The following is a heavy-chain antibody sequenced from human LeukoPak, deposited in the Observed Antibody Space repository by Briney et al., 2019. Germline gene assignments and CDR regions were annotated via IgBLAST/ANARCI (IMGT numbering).Heavy chain of an antibody. V-gene: IGHV3-21*01. D-gene: IGHD6-19*01. CDR1: GFTFSSYS. CDR3: ARDGSAVAPHDVNWFDP. Sequence: KTGGSLRLSCAASGFTFSSYSMNWVRQAPGKGLKWVSYISSSSSYIYYADSVKGRFTISRDNAKNSLYLQMNSLRPEDTAVYYCARDGSAVAPHDVNWFDPWAREPWSPSPQ. J-gene: IGHJ5*02. CDR2: ISSSSSYI.